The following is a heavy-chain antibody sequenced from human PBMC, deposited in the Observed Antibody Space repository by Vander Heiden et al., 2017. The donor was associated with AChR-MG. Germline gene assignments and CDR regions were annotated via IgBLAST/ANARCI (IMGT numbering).Heavy chain of an antibody. J-gene: IGHJ6*02. D-gene: IGHD3-3*01. CDR1: GFTFSSHA. CDR3: ACPTPPPLYDFWSGGYGMDV. Sequence: QVQLVESGGCVVQPGGSLRLSCAASGFTFSSHATHGVRQAPGKGLEWVAFIRYDGSNKYYADSVKGRFTISRDNSKNTLYLQMNSLRAEDTAVYYCACPTPPPLYDFWSGGYGMDVWGQGTTVTVSS. V-gene: IGHV3-30*02. CDR2: IRYDGSNK.